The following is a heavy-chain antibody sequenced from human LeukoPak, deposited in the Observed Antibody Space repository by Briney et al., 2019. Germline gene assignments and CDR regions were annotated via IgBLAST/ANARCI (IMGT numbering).Heavy chain of an antibody. J-gene: IGHJ4*02. CDR3: ARDLGPYYYDSSGYYFDY. CDR2: IYYSGST. V-gene: IGHV4-59*01. CDR1: GGSISSYY. D-gene: IGHD3-22*01. Sequence: SETLSLTCTVSGGSISSYYWSWTRQPPGKGLEWIGYIYYSGSTNYNPSLKSRVTISVDTSKNQFSLKLSSVTAADTAVYHCARDLGPYYYDSSGYYFDYWGQGTLVTVSS.